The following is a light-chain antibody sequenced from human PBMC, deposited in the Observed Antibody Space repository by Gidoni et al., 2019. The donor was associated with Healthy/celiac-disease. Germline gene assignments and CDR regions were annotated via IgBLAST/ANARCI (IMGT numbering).Light chain of an antibody. CDR2: GNS. J-gene: IGLJ1*01. V-gene: IGLV1-40*01. CDR3: QSYDSSLSGSYV. Sequence: QSVLTQPPSVSGAPGQRVTISCTGSSSNSGAGYDVHWYQQLPGTAPNLLIYGNSHRPSGVPDRFSGSKSGTSASLAITGLQAEDEADYYCQSYDSSLSGSYVFGTGTKVTVL. CDR1: SSNSGAGYD.